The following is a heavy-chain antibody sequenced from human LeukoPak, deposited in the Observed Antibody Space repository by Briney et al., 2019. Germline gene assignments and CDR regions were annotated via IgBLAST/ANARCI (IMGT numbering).Heavy chain of an antibody. J-gene: IGHJ4*02. Sequence: NPSETLSLTCAVYGGSFSGYYWSWIRQPPGKGLEWIGEINHSGSTNYNPSLKSRVTISVDTSKNQFSPKLSSVTAADTAVYYCVRGYSNFVQGDWGQGTLVTVSS. D-gene: IGHD4-11*01. CDR1: GGSFSGYY. V-gene: IGHV4-34*01. CDR3: VRGYSNFVQGD. CDR2: INHSGST.